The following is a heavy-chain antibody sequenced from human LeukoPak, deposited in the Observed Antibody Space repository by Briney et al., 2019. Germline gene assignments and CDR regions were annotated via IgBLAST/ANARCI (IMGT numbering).Heavy chain of an antibody. Sequence: GGSLSLSCAASGFTVTTKTMAWVRQAPGRGLEWVSVFYSPGSTYYADSVHGRFTISRDTSLNTLFLQMNSLRVEDTAVYYCASARESCIGSTCYEYFHHWGQGTPLRVSS. J-gene: IGHJ1*01. CDR1: GFTVTTKT. CDR2: FYSPGST. V-gene: IGHV3-53*01. D-gene: IGHD3-22*01. CDR3: ASARESCIGSTCYEYFHH.